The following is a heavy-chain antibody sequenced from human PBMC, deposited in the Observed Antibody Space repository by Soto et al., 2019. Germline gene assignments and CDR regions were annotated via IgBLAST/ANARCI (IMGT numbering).Heavy chain of an antibody. D-gene: IGHD5-12*01. V-gene: IGHV1-69*12. J-gene: IGHJ2*01. Sequence: QVQLVQSGAEVKKPGSSVTVSCKASGGTFSSYTISWVRQAPGQGLEWMGGIIPIFGTANYAQKFQGRVTITADESTSTAYVGLSSLRSEDTAVYYCARGNHRWLQLWYFDLWGRGTLVTVSS. CDR3: ARGNHRWLQLWYFDL. CDR1: GGTFSSYT. CDR2: IIPIFGTA.